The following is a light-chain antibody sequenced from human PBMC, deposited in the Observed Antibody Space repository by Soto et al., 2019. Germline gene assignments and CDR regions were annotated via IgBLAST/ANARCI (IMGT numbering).Light chain of an antibody. Sequence: DIQMTQSPSTLSASVGDRVTITCRASQSVKTSLAWYQQKSGKAPNLLIYDASNLQSGVPSRFSGSGSGTEFTLTITNLQPDDFATYYCQHYNSYSRTFGQGTKVHIK. CDR2: DAS. J-gene: IGKJ1*01. V-gene: IGKV1-5*01. CDR3: QHYNSYSRT. CDR1: QSVKTS.